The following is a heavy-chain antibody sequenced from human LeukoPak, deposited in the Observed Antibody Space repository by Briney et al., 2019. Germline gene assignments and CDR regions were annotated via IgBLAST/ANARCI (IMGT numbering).Heavy chain of an antibody. J-gene: IGHJ5*02. D-gene: IGHD2-2*02. V-gene: IGHV3-23*01. CDR1: GFTFSSYA. CDR3: ARYCSSTSCYKFGGSNWFDP. Sequence: GGSLRLSCAASGFTFSSYAMSWVRQAPGKGLEWVSAISGSGGSTYYADSVKGRFTISRDNSKNTLYLQMNSLRAEDTAVYYCARYCSSTSCYKFGGSNWFDPWGQGTLVTVSS. CDR2: ISGSGGST.